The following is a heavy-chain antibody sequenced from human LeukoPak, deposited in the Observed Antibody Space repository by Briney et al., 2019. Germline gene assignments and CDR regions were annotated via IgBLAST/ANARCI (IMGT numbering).Heavy chain of an antibody. J-gene: IGHJ6*03. D-gene: IGHD5-18*01. CDR1: GFTFSSYG. Sequence: PGGSLRLSCAASGFTFSSYGMHWVRQAPGKGLEWVAFIRYDGSNKYYADSVKGRFTISRDNSKNTLYLQMNSLRAEDTAVYYCARAKAAMVSYYYYYYMDVWGKGTTVTVSS. CDR3: ARAKAAMVSYYYYYYMDV. V-gene: IGHV3-30*02. CDR2: IRYDGSNK.